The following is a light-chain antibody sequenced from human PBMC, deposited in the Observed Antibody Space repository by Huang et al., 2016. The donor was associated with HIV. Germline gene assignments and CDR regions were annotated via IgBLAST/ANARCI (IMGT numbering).Light chain of an antibody. V-gene: IGKV3-11*01. Sequence: EIVLTQSPATLSLSPGDRATLSCRASQSVGDYLAWYQQKSGQTPRLLIYDASNRATGIPARFRGSGSGTDFTLTISSLEPDDFAVYYCQQRSNWATFGQGTKVEI. J-gene: IGKJ1*01. CDR1: QSVGDY. CDR3: QQRSNWAT. CDR2: DAS.